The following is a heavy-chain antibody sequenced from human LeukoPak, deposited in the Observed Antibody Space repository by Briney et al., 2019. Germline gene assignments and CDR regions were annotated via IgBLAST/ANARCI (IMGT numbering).Heavy chain of an antibody. CDR3: ARSALWFGELLKYYFDY. J-gene: IGHJ4*02. D-gene: IGHD3-10*01. V-gene: IGHV3-30*03. CDR1: GFAFSSYW. Sequence: PGGSLRLSCAASGFAFSSYWMHWVRQSAGKGLEWVAVISSDGSSKNFADSVKGRFTIYRDNSKNTLYLQMNSLRVEDTAVYYCARSALWFGELLKYYFDYWGQGTLVTVSS. CDR2: ISSDGSSK.